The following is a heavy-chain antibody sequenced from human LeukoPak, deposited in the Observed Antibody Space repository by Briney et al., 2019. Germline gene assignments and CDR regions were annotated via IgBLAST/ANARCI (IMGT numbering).Heavy chain of an antibody. V-gene: IGHV3-48*01. CDR2: ISSSSSTI. CDR3: ARDFGSPPSWFDP. D-gene: IGHD3-10*01. Sequence: PGGSLRLSCAASGFTFSSYSMNWVRQAPGKGLEWVSYISSSSSTIYYADSVKGRFTISRDNAKNSLYLQMNSLRAEDTAVYYCARDFGSPPSWFDPWGQGTLVTVSS. CDR1: GFTFSSYS. J-gene: IGHJ5*02.